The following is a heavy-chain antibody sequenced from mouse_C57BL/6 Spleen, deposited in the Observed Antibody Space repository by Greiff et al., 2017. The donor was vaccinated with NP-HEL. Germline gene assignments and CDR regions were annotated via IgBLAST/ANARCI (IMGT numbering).Heavy chain of an antibody. CDR2: IYPGDGDT. Sequence: QVQLQQSGAELVKPGASVKISCKASGYAFSSYWMNWVKQRPGKGLEWIGQIYPGDGDTNYNGKFKGKATLTADKSSSTAYMQLSSLTSEDSAVYFCVRLRDYLYAMDYWGQGTSVTVSS. V-gene: IGHV1-80*01. D-gene: IGHD2-4*01. CDR3: VRLRDYLYAMDY. J-gene: IGHJ4*01. CDR1: GYAFSSYW.